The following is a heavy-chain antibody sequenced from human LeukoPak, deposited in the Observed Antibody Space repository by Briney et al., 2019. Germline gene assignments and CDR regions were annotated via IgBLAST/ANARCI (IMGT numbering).Heavy chain of an antibody. CDR1: GFTFSSYW. J-gene: IGHJ4*02. CDR2: IKQDGSEK. D-gene: IGHD5-18*01. V-gene: IGHV3-7*01. Sequence: GGSLRLSCAASGFTFSSYWMSWVRQAPGKGREGVANIKQDGSEKYYVDSVKGRFTISRDNAKNSLYLQMNSLRAEDTAVYYCARGGRGYSYGWEFDYWGQGTLVTVSS. CDR3: ARGGRGYSYGWEFDY.